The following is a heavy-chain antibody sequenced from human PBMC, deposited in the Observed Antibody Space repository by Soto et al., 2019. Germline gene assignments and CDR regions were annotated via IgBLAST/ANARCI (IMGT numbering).Heavy chain of an antibody. J-gene: IGHJ4*02. D-gene: IGHD3-3*01. CDR3: EKGRAITVFGVITPFDS. CDR2: ISGNSGTT. V-gene: IGHV3-23*01. Sequence: EVQLLESGGDFKQPGGSLRLSCEGSGFNFSNYALNWVRQAPGKRLEWVSVISGNSGTTYYAASVKGRFTISRDNSKKTLYLQMNSLRADDTAVYYCEKGRAITVFGVITPFDSWGQGTLVTVSS. CDR1: GFNFSNYA.